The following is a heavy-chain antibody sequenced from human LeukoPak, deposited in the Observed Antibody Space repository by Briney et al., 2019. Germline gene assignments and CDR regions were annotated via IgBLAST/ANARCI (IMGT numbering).Heavy chain of an antibody. CDR2: IYHSGST. V-gene: IGHV4-30-2*01. CDR1: GGPISSGGYY. D-gene: IGHD3-9*01. CDR3: ARALTIDANDAFNI. J-gene: IGHJ3*02. Sequence: PSETLSLTCTVSGGPISSGGYYWSWIRQPPGKGLEWIGYIYHSGSTYYNPSLKSRVTISVDRSKNQFSLKLSFVIAADTAVYYCARALTIDANDAFNIWGQGTMVTVSS.